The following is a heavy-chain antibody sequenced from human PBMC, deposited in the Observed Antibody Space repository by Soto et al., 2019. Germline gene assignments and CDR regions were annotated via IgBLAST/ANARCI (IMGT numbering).Heavy chain of an antibody. D-gene: IGHD2-21*01. V-gene: IGHV3-53*01. CDR1: GLDVSGNY. J-gene: IGHJ5*02. CDR2: IYSGGST. CDR3: VRDGGCDGFDCNNLFDP. Sequence: EVQLVESGGGLIQPGGSLRLSCAVSGLDVSGNYMTWVRQAPGKGLAWVSVIYSGGSTYYADSVKGRFTISRDTSKNTLYLEMNSLRAEDTAVYYCVRDGGCDGFDCNNLFDPCGQGTLVTVSS.